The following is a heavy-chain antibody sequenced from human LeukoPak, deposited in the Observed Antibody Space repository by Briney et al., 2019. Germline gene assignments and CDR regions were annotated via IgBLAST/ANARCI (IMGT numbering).Heavy chain of an antibody. CDR3: ARGGSSYFDY. V-gene: IGHV3-11*04. CDR2: ITSDSTTM. D-gene: IGHD1-26*01. J-gene: IGHJ4*02. CDR1: GFTFSDYY. Sequence: GGSLRLSCAASGFTFSDYYMSWIRQAPGQGLEWVSYITSDSTTMFYADSVKGRFTISRDNAKNSLYLQMNSLRAEDTAVYYCARGGSSYFDYWGQGTLVTVSS.